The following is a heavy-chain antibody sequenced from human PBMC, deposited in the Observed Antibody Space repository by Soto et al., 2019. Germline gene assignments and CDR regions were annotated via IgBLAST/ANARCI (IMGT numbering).Heavy chain of an antibody. D-gene: IGHD3-3*01. J-gene: IGHJ6*02. V-gene: IGHV4-30-4*01. CDR3: ARDNILGILYGGMDG. CDR2: IYYSGST. Sequence: PSETLSLTCTYSGGSISSGDYYWSWIRQPPGKGLEWIGYIYYSGSTYYNPSLKSRVTISVDTSKNQFSLKLSSVTAADTAVYYCARDNILGILYGGMDGWGQGTTVTVSS. CDR1: GGSISSGDYY.